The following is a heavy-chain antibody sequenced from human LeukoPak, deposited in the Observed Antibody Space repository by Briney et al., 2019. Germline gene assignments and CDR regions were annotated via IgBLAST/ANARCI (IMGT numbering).Heavy chain of an antibody. CDR3: ARGRLRYGSGSYYLDY. D-gene: IGHD3-10*01. J-gene: IGHJ4*02. CDR2: INHSGGT. CDR1: GGSFSGYY. Sequence: SETLSLTCAVHGGSFSGYYWSWIRQPPGKGLEWIGEINHSGGTNYNPSLKSRVTISVDTSKNQFSLKLSSVTAADTAVYYCARGRLRYGSGSYYLDYWGQGTLVTVSS. V-gene: IGHV4-34*01.